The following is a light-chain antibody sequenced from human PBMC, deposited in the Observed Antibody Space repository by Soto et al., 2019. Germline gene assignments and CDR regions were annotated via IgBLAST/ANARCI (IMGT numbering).Light chain of an antibody. CDR2: GAS. V-gene: IGKV3-15*01. CDR3: QQYNNWPPST. CDR1: QGVSSN. Sequence: EIVMTQSPATLSVSPGERATLSCRASQGVSSNLAWYQQKPGQAPRLLIYGASTRATGIPARFSGSGSGTEFTITISSLQSEDVAVYYCQQYNNWPPSTFGQGTRLEIK. J-gene: IGKJ5*01.